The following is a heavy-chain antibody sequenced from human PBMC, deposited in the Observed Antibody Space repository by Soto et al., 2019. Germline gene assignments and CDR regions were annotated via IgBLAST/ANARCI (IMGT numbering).Heavy chain of an antibody. CDR3: ARARXYSSSCATGGPCYYFDY. CDR1: GGSISSYY. J-gene: IGHJ4*02. D-gene: IGHD6-13*01. CDR2: IYYSGST. Sequence: SVTLSLTCTVSGGSISSYYWSWIRQPPGKGLEWIGYIYYSGSTNYNPSLKSRVTISVDTSKNQFSLKLSSVTAADTAVYYCARARXYSSSCATGGPCYYFDYWGQGTLVTVSS. V-gene: IGHV4-59*01.